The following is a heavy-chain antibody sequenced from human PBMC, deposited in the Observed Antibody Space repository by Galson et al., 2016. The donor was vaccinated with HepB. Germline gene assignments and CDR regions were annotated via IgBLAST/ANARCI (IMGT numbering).Heavy chain of an antibody. CDR2: IHSDGITI. CDR1: GFTFTNYW. Sequence: SLRLSCAASGFTFTNYWMHWVRQAPGEGLVWVSRIHSDGITISHADSVVRGRFTISRDNAENMLFLEMNSLRVEDTAVYFCARDDLSAPGVPDFWGQGTLVTGSS. V-gene: IGHV3-74*01. J-gene: IGHJ4*02. CDR3: ARDDLSAPGVPDF.